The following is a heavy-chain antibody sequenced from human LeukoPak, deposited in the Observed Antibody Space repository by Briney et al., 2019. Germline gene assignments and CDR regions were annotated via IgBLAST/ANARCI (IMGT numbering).Heavy chain of an antibody. CDR2: INHGGST. J-gene: IGHJ4*02. CDR3: ARDKGSIDY. CDR1: GGSFSGYY. V-gene: IGHV4-34*01. Sequence: PSETLSLTCAVYGGSFSGYYWSWIRQPPGKGLEWIGEINHGGSTNYNPSLKSRVTISVDTSKNQFSLKLSSVTAADTAVYYCARDKGSIDYWGQGTLVTVSS.